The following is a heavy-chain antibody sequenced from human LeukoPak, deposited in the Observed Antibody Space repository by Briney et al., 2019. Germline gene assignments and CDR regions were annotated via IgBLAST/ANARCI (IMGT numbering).Heavy chain of an antibody. J-gene: IGHJ4*02. CDR1: GGSISSYY. CDR3: ARTYYYGSGSIFDY. V-gene: IGHV4-59*01. D-gene: IGHD3-10*01. CDR2: IYYSGST. Sequence: PSETLSLTCTVSGGSISSYYWSWIRQPPGKGLEWIGYIYYSGSTNYNPSLKSRVTISVDTSKNQFSLKLSSVTAADTAVYYCARTYYYGSGSIFDYWGQGTLVTASS.